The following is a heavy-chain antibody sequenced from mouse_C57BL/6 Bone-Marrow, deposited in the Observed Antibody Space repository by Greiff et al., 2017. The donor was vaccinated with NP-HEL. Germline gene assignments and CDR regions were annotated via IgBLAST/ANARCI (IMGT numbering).Heavy chain of an antibody. D-gene: IGHD1-1*01. Sequence: VQLQQPGAELVKPGASVKMSCKASGYTFTSYWITWVKQRPGQGLEWIGDIYPGSGSTNYNEKFKGKGTLTVDTSSSTAFMQLSSLTSEDSAVYYCARDGSIPFDYWGQGTTLTVSS. J-gene: IGHJ2*01. CDR2: IYPGSGST. CDR3: ARDGSIPFDY. CDR1: GYTFTSYW. V-gene: IGHV1-55*01.